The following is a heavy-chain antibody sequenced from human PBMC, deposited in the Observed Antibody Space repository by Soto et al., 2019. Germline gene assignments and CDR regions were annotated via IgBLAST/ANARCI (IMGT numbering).Heavy chain of an antibody. CDR3: AREGRSGSHAFDI. D-gene: IGHD3-22*01. Sequence: PSETLSLTCTVSGGSISSYYWSCIRQPAGKGLEWIGYIYYSGSTKYTPSLKSRVTISVDTSKNQFSLKLRSVTAADKAVYYCAREGRSGSHAFDIWGQRTMATVS. V-gene: IGHV4-59*01. J-gene: IGHJ3*02. CDR2: IYYSGST. CDR1: GGSISSYY.